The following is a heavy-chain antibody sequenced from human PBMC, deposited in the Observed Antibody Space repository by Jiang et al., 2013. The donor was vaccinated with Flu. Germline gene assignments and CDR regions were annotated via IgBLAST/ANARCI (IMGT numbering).Heavy chain of an antibody. CDR1: GYSFTSYW. Sequence: CKGSGYSFTSYWIGWVRQMPGKGLEWMGIIYPGDSDTRYSPSFQGQVTISADKSISTAYLQWSSLKASDTAMYYCARVFSSGWYKGHFDYWGQGTLVTVSS. V-gene: IGHV5-51*01. J-gene: IGHJ4*02. D-gene: IGHD6-19*01. CDR2: IYPGDSDT. CDR3: ARVFSSGWYKGHFDY.